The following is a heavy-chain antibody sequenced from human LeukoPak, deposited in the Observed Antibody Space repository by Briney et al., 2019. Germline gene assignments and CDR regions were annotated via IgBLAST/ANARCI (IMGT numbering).Heavy chain of an antibody. CDR3: SGGGPRGTYFIDN. CDR1: GFTFSGST. J-gene: IGHJ4*02. Sequence: GGSLRLSCAASGFTFSGSTIHWVRQASGKGLEWVGRIGTKAVNYATTYTESAKGRFTISRDDSKNTAYLQMNSLKTEDTAVYFCSGGGPRGTYFIDNWGQGTLLSVSS. CDR2: IGTKAVNYAT. D-gene: IGHD1-14*01. V-gene: IGHV3-73*01.